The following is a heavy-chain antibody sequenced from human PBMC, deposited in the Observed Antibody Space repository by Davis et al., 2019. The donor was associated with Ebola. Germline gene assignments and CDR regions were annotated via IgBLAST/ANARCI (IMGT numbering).Heavy chain of an antibody. V-gene: IGHV4-39*01. CDR3: ARQGSWHGTSDY. CDR1: GGSISSYY. D-gene: IGHD1-26*01. J-gene: IGHJ4*02. CDR2: IYYSGST. Sequence: PSETLSLTCTVPGGSISSYYWSWIRQPPGKGLEWIGSIYYSGSTYYNPSLKSRVTISVDTSKNKFSLKLSSVTAADTAVYYCARQGSWHGTSDYWGQGTLVTVSS.